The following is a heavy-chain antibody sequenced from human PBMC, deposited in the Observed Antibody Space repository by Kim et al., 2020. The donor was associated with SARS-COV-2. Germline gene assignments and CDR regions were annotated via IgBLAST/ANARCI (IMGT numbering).Heavy chain of an antibody. Sequence: ASVKVSCKASGYTFTSYAMHWVRQAPGQRLEWMGWINAGNGNTKYSQKFQGRVTITRDTSASTAYMELSSLRSQDTAVYYCARDYYRSYEDSSGWVDHSVLGYWGQGTLVTVSS. V-gene: IGHV1-3*01. CDR3: ARDYYRSYEDSSGWVDHSVLGY. D-gene: IGHD6-19*01. CDR2: INAGNGNT. J-gene: IGHJ4*02. CDR1: GYTFTSYA.